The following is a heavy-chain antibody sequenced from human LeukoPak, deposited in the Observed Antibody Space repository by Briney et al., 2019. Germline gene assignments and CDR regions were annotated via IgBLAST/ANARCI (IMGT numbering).Heavy chain of an antibody. CDR3: ARVYTYGSPTSYLDY. V-gene: IGHV3-21*01. CDR2: ISSSSSYI. CDR1: GFTFSNFA. Sequence: PGGSLRLSCAASGFTFSNFAMSWVRQAPGKGLEWVSSISSSSSYIYYADSLKGRFTISRDNAKNSLFLQMNSLRAEDTAVYYCARVYTYGSPTSYLDYRGQGTVVTVSS. J-gene: IGHJ4*02. D-gene: IGHD5-18*01.